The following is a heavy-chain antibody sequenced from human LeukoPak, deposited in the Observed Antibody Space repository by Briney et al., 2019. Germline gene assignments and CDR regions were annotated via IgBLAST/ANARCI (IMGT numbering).Heavy chain of an antibody. J-gene: IGHJ4*02. Sequence: SETLSLTCTVSGGSISSYYWSWIRQPPGKGLEWIGYIYYSGSTNYNPSLKSRVTISVDTSKNQFSLKLSSVTAADTAVYYCARERVGANGFDYWGQGTLVTVSS. CDR3: ARERVGANGFDY. D-gene: IGHD1-26*01. CDR2: IYYSGST. CDR1: GGSISSYY. V-gene: IGHV4-59*01.